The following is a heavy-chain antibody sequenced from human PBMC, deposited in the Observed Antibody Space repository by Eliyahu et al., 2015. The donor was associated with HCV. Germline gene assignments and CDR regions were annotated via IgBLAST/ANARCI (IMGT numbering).Heavy chain of an antibody. CDR3: ARDPRYYWYYYYYGMDV. J-gene: IGHJ6*02. Sequence: QVQLQQWGAGLLKPSETLSLTCAVYGGSFSGYYWSWIRQPPGKGLEWIGEINHSGSTNYNPSLKSRVTISVDTSKNQFSLKLSSVTAADTAVYYCARDPRYYWYYYYYGMDVWGQGTTVTVSS. D-gene: IGHD1-1*01. V-gene: IGHV4-34*01. CDR1: GGSFSGYY. CDR2: INHSGST.